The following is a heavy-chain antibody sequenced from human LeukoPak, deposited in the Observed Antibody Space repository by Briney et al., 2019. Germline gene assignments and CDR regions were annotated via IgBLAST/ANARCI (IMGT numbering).Heavy chain of an antibody. V-gene: IGHV3-33*01. D-gene: IGHD3-10*01. J-gene: IGHJ3*02. CDR2: IWYDGSNK. CDR1: GFTFSSYG. CDR3: WCGSGHAFDI. Sequence: GGSLRLSCAASGFTFSSYGMHWVRQAPGKGLEWVAVIWYDGSNKYYADSVKGRFTISGDNSKNTLYLQMNSLRAEDTAVYYCWCGSGHAFDIWGQGTMVTVSS.